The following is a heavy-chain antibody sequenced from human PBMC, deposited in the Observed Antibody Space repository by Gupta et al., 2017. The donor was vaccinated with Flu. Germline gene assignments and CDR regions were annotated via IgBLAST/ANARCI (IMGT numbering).Heavy chain of an antibody. J-gene: IGHJ5*02. CDR2: IRSISYGGTT. CDR3: SRVAAADTT. Sequence: EVQLVESGGGLVQPGRSLRLSCTASGFTFGDYAMTWFRQAPGKGLEWVGFIRSISYGGTTEYAASVKGRFTISRDESKSIAYLQMNSLRTEDTAVYYCSRVAAADTTWGQGTLVTVSS. D-gene: IGHD6-13*01. CDR1: GFTFGDYA. V-gene: IGHV3-49*03.